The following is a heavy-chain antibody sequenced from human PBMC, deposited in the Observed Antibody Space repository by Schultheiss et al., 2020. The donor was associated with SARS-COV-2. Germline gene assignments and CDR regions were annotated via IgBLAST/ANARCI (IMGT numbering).Heavy chain of an antibody. CDR1: GFTFSSYA. D-gene: IGHD2-15*01. J-gene: IGHJ1*01. V-gene: IGHV3-33*03. Sequence: GESLKISCAASGFTFSSYAMSWVRQAPGKGLEWVAVIWYDGSNKYYADSVKGRFTISRDNAKKSLYLQMNSLRAEDTAVYYCAVTLRADRSGSAEYFQHWGQGTLVTVSS. CDR3: AVTLRADRSGSAEYFQH. CDR2: IWYDGSNK.